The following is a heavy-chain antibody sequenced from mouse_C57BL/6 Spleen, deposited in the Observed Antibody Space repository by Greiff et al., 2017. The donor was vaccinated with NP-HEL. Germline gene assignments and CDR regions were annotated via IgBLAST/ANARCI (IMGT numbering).Heavy chain of an antibody. CDR2: IYPGSGNT. CDR3: ARLITTAVDGDY. V-gene: IGHV1-66*01. D-gene: IGHD1-1*01. J-gene: IGHJ2*01. Sequence: QVQLKESGPELVKPGASVKISCKASGYSFTSYYIHWVKQRPGQGLEWIGWIYPGSGNTKYNEKFKGKATLTADTSSSTAYMQLSSLTSEDSAVYYCARLITTAVDGDYWGQGTTLTVSS. CDR1: GYSFTSYY.